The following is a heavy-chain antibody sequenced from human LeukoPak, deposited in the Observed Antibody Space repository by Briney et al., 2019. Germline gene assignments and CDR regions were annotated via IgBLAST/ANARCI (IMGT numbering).Heavy chain of an antibody. J-gene: IGHJ4*02. D-gene: IGHD1-1*01. CDR1: EFTSTTYG. CDR2: IYYDGSNI. CDR3: ARDWKTNSFDY. V-gene: IGHV3-33*01. Sequence: GESLKISCAASEFTSTTYGMHWVRQAPGKGLEWVAFIYYDGSNIYYADYVKGRFTISRDISKNTLYLQMDSLRAEDTAIYYCARDWKTNSFDYWGQGTLVTVSS.